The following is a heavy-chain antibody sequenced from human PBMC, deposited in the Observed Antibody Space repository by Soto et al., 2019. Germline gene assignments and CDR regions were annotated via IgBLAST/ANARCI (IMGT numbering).Heavy chain of an antibody. CDR1: GFTFSSYA. D-gene: IGHD5-18*01. V-gene: IGHV3-23*01. CDR2: ISGSGGST. CDR3: ARDYVDTAMVRSFSVGYYFDY. Sequence: PGGSLRLSCAASGFTFSSYAMSWVRQAPGKGLEWVSAISGSGGSTYYADTVKGRFTISRDNSKNTLYLQMNSLRAEDTAVYYFARDYVDTAMVRSFSVGYYFDYWGQGTLVTVSS. J-gene: IGHJ4*02.